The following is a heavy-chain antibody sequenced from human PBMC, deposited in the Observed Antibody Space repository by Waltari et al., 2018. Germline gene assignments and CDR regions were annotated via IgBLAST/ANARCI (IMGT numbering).Heavy chain of an antibody. CDR3: ARGITGTTNWGDYYYYGMDV. J-gene: IGHJ6*02. CDR1: GGSISSGGYY. CDR2: IYYSGST. Sequence: QVQLQESGPGLVKPSQTLSLTCTVSGGSISSGGYYWSWIRQPPGKGLEWIGYIYYSGSTDYNPAHNGRVTISVDTSKNQCSLKLSSVTAADTAVYYCARGITGTTNWGDYYYYGMDVWGQGTTVTVSS. V-gene: IGHV4-31*03. D-gene: IGHD1-7*01.